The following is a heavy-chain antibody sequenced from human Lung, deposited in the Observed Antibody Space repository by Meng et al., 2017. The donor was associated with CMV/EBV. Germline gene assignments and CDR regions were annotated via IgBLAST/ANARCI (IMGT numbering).Heavy chain of an antibody. V-gene: IGHV4-39*02. CDR2: IYYSGTT. Sequence: SXTXSLXCPVSGGSISSTSDYWGWIRQPPGKGLEWIGSIYYSGTTYYNPSLKSRVTVSVDTSKNHPSLTLSAVTAADTAVYYCARRPPALTGNWFDPWGQGXLVTVSS. CDR3: ARRPPALTGNWFDP. CDR1: GGSISSTSDY. D-gene: IGHD1-14*01. J-gene: IGHJ5*02.